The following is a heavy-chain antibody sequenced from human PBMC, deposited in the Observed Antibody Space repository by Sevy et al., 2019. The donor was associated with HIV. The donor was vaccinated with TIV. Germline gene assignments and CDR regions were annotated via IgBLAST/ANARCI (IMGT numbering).Heavy chain of an antibody. CDR3: AGLVDSGYGYYYYYYMDV. V-gene: IGHV3-21*06. CDR2: ISGSSSFI. Sequence: GGSLRLSCVTSGFTFRNYHFNWVRQAPGKGLEWVSSISGSSSFIFYADSVKGRFTISRDNAKNSLYLELNNLRVEDTAVYHCAGLVDSGYGYYYYYYMDVWGKGTRVTVSS. CDR1: GFTFRNYH. J-gene: IGHJ6*03. D-gene: IGHD5-12*01.